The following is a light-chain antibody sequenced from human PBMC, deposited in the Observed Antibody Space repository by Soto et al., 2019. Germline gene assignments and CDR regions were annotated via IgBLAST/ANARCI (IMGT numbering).Light chain of an antibody. CDR2: DAS. Sequence: EIVLTQSPATLSLSPGERATLSCRASQSVSRYLAWYQQKPGQAPRLLIYDASNRATGIPARFSGSGSGTDFTLTISSLEPEDFAVYYCQPRSNWPAFGPGTKLDLK. V-gene: IGKV3-11*01. J-gene: IGKJ3*01. CDR1: QSVSRY. CDR3: QPRSNWPA.